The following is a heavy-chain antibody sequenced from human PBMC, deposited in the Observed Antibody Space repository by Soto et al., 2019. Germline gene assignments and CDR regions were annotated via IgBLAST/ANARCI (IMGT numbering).Heavy chain of an antibody. D-gene: IGHD6-13*01. V-gene: IGHV4-34*01. CDR3: ARVKRRRIAAAGAVFNWFDP. CDR1: GGSFSGYY. CDR2: INHSGST. Sequence: SETLSLTCAVYGGSFSGYYWSWIRQPPGKGLEWIGEINHSGSTNYNPSLKSRVTISVDTSKNQFSLKLSSVTAADTAVYYCARVKRRRIAAAGAVFNWFDPWGQGTLVTVSS. J-gene: IGHJ5*02.